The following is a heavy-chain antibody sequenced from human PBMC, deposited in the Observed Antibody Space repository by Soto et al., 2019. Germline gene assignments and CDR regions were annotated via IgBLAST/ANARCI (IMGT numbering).Heavy chain of an antibody. D-gene: IGHD6-19*01. CDR1: GLIFSDYH. Sequence: EVQLLESGGGLVQPGGSLRLSCAASGLIFSDYHMDWVRQAPGKGLEWVGRIRRKANSYTTEYAASVKGRITISRDDTKNSLYLQMNRLKSEDTAVYYCAMLGGWSGGSSGMDVWGQGTTVTVSS. J-gene: IGHJ6*02. CDR3: AMLGGWSGGSSGMDV. CDR2: IRRKANSYTT. V-gene: IGHV3-72*01.